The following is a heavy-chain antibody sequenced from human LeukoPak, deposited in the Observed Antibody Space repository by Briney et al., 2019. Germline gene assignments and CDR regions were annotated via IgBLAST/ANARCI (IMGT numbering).Heavy chain of an antibody. V-gene: IGHV3-21*01. D-gene: IGHD2-21*02. CDR1: GFTFSTYS. CDR3: ARGSSQVTSFDY. J-gene: IGHJ4*02. Sequence: PGGSLRLSCAASGFTFSTYSMNWVRQAPGKGLEWVSSISSSSSYIYYADSVKGRFTISRDNAKNSLYLQMNSLRAEDTAVYYCARGSSQVTSFDYWGQGTLVTVSS. CDR2: ISSSSSYI.